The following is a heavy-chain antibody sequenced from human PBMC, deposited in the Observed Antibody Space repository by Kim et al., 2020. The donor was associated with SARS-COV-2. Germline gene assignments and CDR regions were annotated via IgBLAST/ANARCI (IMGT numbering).Heavy chain of an antibody. CDR1: GFTFSSYA. J-gene: IGHJ4*02. D-gene: IGHD1-26*01. V-gene: IGHV3-23*01. CDR2: ISGSGGST. CDR3: AKVGPRYYSGSYGGDY. Sequence: GGSLRLSCAASGFTFSSYAMSWVRQAPGKGLEWVSAISGSGGSTYYADSVKGRFTISRDNSKNTLYLQMNSLRAEDTAVYYCAKVGPRYYSGSYGGDYWGQGTLVTVSS.